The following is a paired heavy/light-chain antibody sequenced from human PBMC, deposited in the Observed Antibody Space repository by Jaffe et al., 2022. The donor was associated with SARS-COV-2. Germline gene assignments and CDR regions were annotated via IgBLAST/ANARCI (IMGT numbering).Heavy chain of an antibody. CDR3: ARSYGDYYYMDV. D-gene: IGHD4-17*01. V-gene: IGHV1-69*01. CDR1: GGTFSSYS. Sequence: QVQLVQSGAEVKKPGSSVKVSCKASGGTFSSYSISWVRQAPGQGLEWMGGIIPIFGTTHYAQKFQGRVTFTADESTSTAYMELNSLRFEDRAVYYCARSYGDYYYMDVWGKGTTVTVSS. J-gene: IGHJ6*03. CDR2: IIPIFGTT.
Light chain of an antibody. CDR2: DVN. Sequence: QSALTQPASVSGSPGQSITISCTGTSSDVGGDNFVSWYQQHPDNAPKLLIYDVNNRPSGISNRFSGSKSGNTASLTISGLQAEDEADYYCYSKRGTFTGVFGGGTKLTVL. CDR1: SSDVGGDNF. J-gene: IGLJ3*02. V-gene: IGLV2-14*01. CDR3: YSKRGTFTGV.